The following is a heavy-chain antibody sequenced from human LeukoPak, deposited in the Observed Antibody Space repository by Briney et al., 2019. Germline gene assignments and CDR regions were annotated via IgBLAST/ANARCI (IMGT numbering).Heavy chain of an antibody. D-gene: IGHD6-6*01. CDR3: ARRSRVGSSSPSNYYFDY. J-gene: IGHJ4*02. CDR1: GFTFSSYS. CDR2: ISSSSSYI. Sequence: PGGSLRLSCAASGFTFSSYSMNWVRQAPGKGLEWVSSISSSSSYIYYADSVKGRFTISRDNAKNSLYLQMNSLRAEDTAVYYCARRSRVGSSSPSNYYFDYWGQGTLVTVSS. V-gene: IGHV3-21*01.